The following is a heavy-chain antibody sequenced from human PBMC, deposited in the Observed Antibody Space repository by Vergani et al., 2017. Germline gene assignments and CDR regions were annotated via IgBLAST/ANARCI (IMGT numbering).Heavy chain of an antibody. D-gene: IGHD5-18*01. Sequence: QVQLVQSGAEVKTPGSSVKVSCKASGGTFSSSAISWVRQAPGQGLEWMGGIIPIFGTANYAQKFQGRVTITADKSTSTAYMELSSLRSEDTAVYYCARNPRVDTAMLDYYYYGMDVWGQGTTVTVSS. J-gene: IGHJ6*02. CDR1: GGTFSSSA. V-gene: IGHV1-69*06. CDR3: ARNPRVDTAMLDYYYYGMDV. CDR2: IIPIFGTA.